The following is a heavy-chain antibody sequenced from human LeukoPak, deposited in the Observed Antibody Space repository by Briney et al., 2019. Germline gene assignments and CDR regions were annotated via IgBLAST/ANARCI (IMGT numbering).Heavy chain of an antibody. D-gene: IGHD2-2*02. CDR2: IYTSGST. CDR1: GGSISSGSYY. V-gene: IGHV4-61*02. CDR3: AREYPDAFDI. J-gene: IGHJ3*02. Sequence: SETLSLTCTVSGGSISSGSYYWSWIRQPAGKGLEWIGRIYTSGSTNYNPSLKSRVTISVDTSKNQFSLKLSSVTAADTAVYYCAREYPDAFDIWGQGTMVTVSS.